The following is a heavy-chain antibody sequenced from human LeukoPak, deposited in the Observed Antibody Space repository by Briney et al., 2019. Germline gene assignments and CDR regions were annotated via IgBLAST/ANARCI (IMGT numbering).Heavy chain of an antibody. D-gene: IGHD6-13*01. CDR3: ARQIASAGTAGFDF. Sequence: SETLSLTCTVSGGSISSYYWSWIRQPAGKGLEWIGPIYSTGSTNYNPSLKSRVTMSVDTSKNQFSLRLRSVTAADTAVYYCARQIASAGTAGFDFWGQGALVTVSS. CDR1: GGSISSYY. CDR2: IYSTGST. J-gene: IGHJ4*02. V-gene: IGHV4-4*07.